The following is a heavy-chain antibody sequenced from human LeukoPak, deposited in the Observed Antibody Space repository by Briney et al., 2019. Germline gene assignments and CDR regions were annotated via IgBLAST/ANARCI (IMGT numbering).Heavy chain of an antibody. CDR3: ARDPRWGVVVPAARPHFDY. J-gene: IGHJ4*02. Sequence: GGSLRLSCAASGFTFSSYWMSWVRQAPGKGLEWVANIKQDGSEKYYVDSVKGRFTISRDNAKNSLYLQMNSLRAEDTAVYYCARDPRWGVVVPAARPHFDYWGQGTLVTVSP. D-gene: IGHD2-2*01. V-gene: IGHV3-7*01. CDR2: IKQDGSEK. CDR1: GFTFSSYW.